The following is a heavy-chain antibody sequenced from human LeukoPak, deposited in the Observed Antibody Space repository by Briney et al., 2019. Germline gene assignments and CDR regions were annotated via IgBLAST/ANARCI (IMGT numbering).Heavy chain of an antibody. V-gene: IGHV4-30-4*08. CDR2: IYYSGST. Sequence: SETLSLTCTVSGGSISSGDYYWSWIRQPPGKGLEWIGYIYYSGSTYYNPSLKSRVTILVDTSKNQFSLKLSSVTAADTAVYYCARVPTYYYGLEVGMWGQGTLVTVSS. D-gene: IGHD3-10*01. CDR3: ARVPTYYYGLEVGM. J-gene: IGHJ4*02. CDR1: GGSISSGDYY.